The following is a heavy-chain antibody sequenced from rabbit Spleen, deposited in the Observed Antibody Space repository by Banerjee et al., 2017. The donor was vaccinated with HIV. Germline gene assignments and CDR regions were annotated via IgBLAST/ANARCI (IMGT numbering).Heavy chain of an antibody. Sequence: QEQLEESGGGLVQPEGSLTLACTASGFSFSDRDVMCWVRQAPGKGLEWIACINTATGKAVYASWAKGRFTISRTSSTTVTLQMTSLTAADTATYFCARDLASVIGWNFNLWGPGTLVTVS. D-gene: IGHD4-1*01. V-gene: IGHV1S45*01. J-gene: IGHJ4*01. CDR3: ARDLASVIGWNFNL. CDR1: GFSFSDRDV. CDR2: INTATGKA.